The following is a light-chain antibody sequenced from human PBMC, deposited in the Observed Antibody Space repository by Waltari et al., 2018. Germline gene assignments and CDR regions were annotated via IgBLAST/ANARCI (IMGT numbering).Light chain of an antibody. CDR1: QSVSSY. CDR3: QQYATTPRT. J-gene: IGKJ2*02. Sequence: EIVLTQSPATLSLSPGERATLSCRASQSVSSYLAWYQQKPGQAPRLLIYEASARATGIPARFSGSGAGTEFTLTISSLQAEDVAIYYCQQYATTPRTFGQGTKLEIK. V-gene: IGKV3-11*01. CDR2: EAS.